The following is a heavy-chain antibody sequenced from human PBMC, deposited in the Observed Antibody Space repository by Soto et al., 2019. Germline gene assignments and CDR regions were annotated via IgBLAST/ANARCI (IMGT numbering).Heavy chain of an antibody. D-gene: IGHD3-3*01. CDR2: MYPGDSET. Sequence: PGESLKISCRGSGYDFKTNWFGWVRQLPGRGLEWVGIMYPGDSETRYNPSLQGHVTLSVDVTVSTAFLQWRSLETSDTGMYFCARLPRDCNKTSCYYADHWGQGTQVTVSS. CDR1: GYDFKTNW. V-gene: IGHV5-51*01. J-gene: IGHJ4*02. CDR3: ARLPRDCNKTSCYYADH.